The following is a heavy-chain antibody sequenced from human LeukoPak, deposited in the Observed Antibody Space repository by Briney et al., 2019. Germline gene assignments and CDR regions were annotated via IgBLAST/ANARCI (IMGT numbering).Heavy chain of an antibody. Sequence: GASVKVSCKSSGYTFTSYGICWVRLAPGPGLEWMGWISAYNGKTNYAQKLQGRVTMTTDTSTSTAYMELRSLRSDVTAVYYCAREKVLEVFNWVYPWGQGTLGTVSS. D-gene: IGHD1-1*01. CDR1: GYTFTSYG. J-gene: IGHJ5*02. V-gene: IGHV1-18*01. CDR2: ISAYNGKT. CDR3: AREKVLEVFNWVYP.